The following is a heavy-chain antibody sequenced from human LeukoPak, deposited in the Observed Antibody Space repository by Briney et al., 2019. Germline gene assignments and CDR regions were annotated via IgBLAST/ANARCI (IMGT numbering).Heavy chain of an antibody. D-gene: IGHD6-6*01. CDR2: INSDGSST. Sequence: GGSLRLSCAASGFSFNTYWMYWVRQAPGKGLVWVSRINSDGSSTTYADSVKGGFTVSRDNSKNTLYLQMNSLRVEDTAVYYCARVWSASSNDYWGQGTLVTVSS. CDR1: GFSFNTYW. V-gene: IGHV3-74*01. J-gene: IGHJ4*02. CDR3: ARVWSASSNDY.